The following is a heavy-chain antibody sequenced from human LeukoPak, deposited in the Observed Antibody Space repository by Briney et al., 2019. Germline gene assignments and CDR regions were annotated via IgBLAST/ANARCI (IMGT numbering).Heavy chain of an antibody. CDR1: GFTFSSYA. D-gene: IGHD3-22*01. CDR2: ISYDGSNK. CDR3: ARGVHYYDSSGYPRY. Sequence: PGRSLRLSRAASGFTFSSYAMHWVRQAPGKGLEWVAVISYDGSNKYYADSVKGRFTISRDNSKNTLYLQMNSLRAEDTAVYYCARGVHYYDSSGYPRYWGQGTLVTVSS. J-gene: IGHJ4*02. V-gene: IGHV3-30-3*01.